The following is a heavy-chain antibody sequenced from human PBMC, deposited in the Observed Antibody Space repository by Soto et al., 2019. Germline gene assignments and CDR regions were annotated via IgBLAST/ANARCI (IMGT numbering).Heavy chain of an antibody. D-gene: IGHD7-27*01. CDR2: IYYSGST. CDR3: ARTNWDEYYFDN. V-gene: IGHV4-30-4*02. Sequence: PSETLSLTCTVSGGSISSGDYYWSWIRQPPGKGLEWIGYIYYSGSTYYNPSLKSRVTISVDTSKNQFSLNLSSVTAADTAVYYCARTNWDEYYFDNWGQGTLVTVSS. J-gene: IGHJ4*02. CDR1: GGSISSGDYY.